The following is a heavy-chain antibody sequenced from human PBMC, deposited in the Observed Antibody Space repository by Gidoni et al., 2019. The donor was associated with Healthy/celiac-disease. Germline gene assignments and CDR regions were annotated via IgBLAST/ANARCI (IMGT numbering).Heavy chain of an antibody. CDR2: ISSSSSYI. CDR1: GFTFSSTS. Sequence: EVQLVESGGGLVKPGGSLRPSWAASGFTFSSTSMNWVRQAPGKGLEWVSSISSSSSYIYYADSVKGRFTISRDNAKTSLYLQMNSLRAEDTAVYYCARVGAQGSWKNDWFDPWGQGTLVTVSS. CDR3: ARVGAQGSWKNDWFDP. V-gene: IGHV3-21*01. D-gene: IGHD1-26*01. J-gene: IGHJ5*02.